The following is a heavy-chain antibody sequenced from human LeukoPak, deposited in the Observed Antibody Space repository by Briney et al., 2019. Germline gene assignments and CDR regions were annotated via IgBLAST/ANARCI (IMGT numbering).Heavy chain of an antibody. CDR3: ARDLFYYGSGAFDP. CDR2: ISYDGTNK. D-gene: IGHD3-10*01. Sequence: PGRSLRLSCAASGFTFTTYAIQWVRQAPGRGLEWVAVISYDGTNKYYADSVKGRFTVSRDNSKNTLYLQMNGLRAEDTAVYYCARDLFYYGSGAFDPWGQGTLVTVSS. J-gene: IGHJ5*02. CDR1: GFTFTTYA. V-gene: IGHV3-30-3*01.